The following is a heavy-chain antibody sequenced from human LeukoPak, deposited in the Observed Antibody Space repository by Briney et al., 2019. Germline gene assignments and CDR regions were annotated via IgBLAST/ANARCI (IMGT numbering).Heavy chain of an antibody. J-gene: IGHJ3*02. CDR3: ARGGPDWEDSSGWPDAFDI. Sequence: GGSLRLSCAASGFTFSDYYMSWIRQAPGKGLEWVSYISSSGSTIYYADSVKGRFTISRDNAKNSLYLQMNSLRAEDTAVYYCARGGPDWEDSSGWPDAFDIWGQGTMVTVSS. CDR2: ISSSGSTI. V-gene: IGHV3-11*01. D-gene: IGHD6-19*01. CDR1: GFTFSDYY.